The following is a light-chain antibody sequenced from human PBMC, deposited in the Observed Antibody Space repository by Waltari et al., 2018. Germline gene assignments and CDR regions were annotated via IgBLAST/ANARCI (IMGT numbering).Light chain of an antibody. CDR1: SSDIGGYNY. CDR2: DVT. J-gene: IGLJ3*02. V-gene: IGLV2-14*01. CDR3: SSYTSSNTWV. Sequence: QSALTQPASVSGSPGQSITISCIGTSSDIGGYNYVSWYQQHPGKAPKVMIYDVTKRPSGVSNRFSGSESGSTASLTISGLQAEDEADYYCSSYTSSNTWVFGGGTKLTVL.